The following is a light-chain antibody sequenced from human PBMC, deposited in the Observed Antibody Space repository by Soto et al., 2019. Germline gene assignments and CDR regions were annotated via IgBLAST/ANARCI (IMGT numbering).Light chain of an antibody. CDR2: DVT. Sequence: QSVLTQPASLSGSPGQSITISCTRTSSDVGGFNYVSWYQQHPGKAPKLMIYDVTNRPSGVSYRFSGSKSGNTASLTISGLQAEDEADYYCNSYTSSSTYVFGTGTKVTVL. CDR3: NSYTSSSTYV. J-gene: IGLJ1*01. V-gene: IGLV2-14*03. CDR1: SSDVGGFNY.